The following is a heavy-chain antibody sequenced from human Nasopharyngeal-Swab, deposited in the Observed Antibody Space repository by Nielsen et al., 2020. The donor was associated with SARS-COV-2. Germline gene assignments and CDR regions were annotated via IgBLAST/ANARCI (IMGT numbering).Heavy chain of an antibody. Sequence: SGPTLVKPTQTLTLTCPFSGFSLSTSGVGVGWIRQPPGKALEWLALIYWDDDKRYSPSLKSRLTITKDTSKNQVVLTMTNMDPVDTATYYCAHSSVLGYCSGGSCFFSVSSELLIDYWGQGTLVTVSS. CDR2: IYWDDDK. J-gene: IGHJ4*02. CDR1: GFSLSTSGVG. CDR3: AHSSVLGYCSGGSCFFSVSSELLIDY. D-gene: IGHD2-15*01. V-gene: IGHV2-5*02.